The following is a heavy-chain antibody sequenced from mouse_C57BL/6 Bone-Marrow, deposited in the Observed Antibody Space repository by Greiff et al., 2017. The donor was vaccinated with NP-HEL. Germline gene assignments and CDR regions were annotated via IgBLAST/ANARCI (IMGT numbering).Heavy chain of an antibody. V-gene: IGHV14-3*01. CDR3: ARWIGYGSTGYAMDY. Sequence: VQLKQSVAELVRPGASVKLSCTASGFNIKNTYMHWVKQRPEQGLEWIGRIDPANGNTKYAPKFQGKATITADTSSNTAYLQLSSLTSEDTAIYYCARWIGYGSTGYAMDYWGQGTSVTVSS. D-gene: IGHD1-1*01. J-gene: IGHJ4*01. CDR2: IDPANGNT. CDR1: GFNIKNTY.